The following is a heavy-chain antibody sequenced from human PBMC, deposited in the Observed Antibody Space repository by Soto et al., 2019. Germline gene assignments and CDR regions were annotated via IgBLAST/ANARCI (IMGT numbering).Heavy chain of an antibody. Sequence: SETLSLTCSVSGVTLTRYYWSWIRQTPGKTLEWIGCIFYNGTTNYNPSLKSRVTISLDMSKNQFSLKINSVSAEDTALYYSARGHGPHRSWCQGPLVT. CDR3: ARGHGPHRS. J-gene: IGHJ5*02. CDR2: IFYNGTT. V-gene: IGHV4-59*01. CDR1: GVTLTRYY.